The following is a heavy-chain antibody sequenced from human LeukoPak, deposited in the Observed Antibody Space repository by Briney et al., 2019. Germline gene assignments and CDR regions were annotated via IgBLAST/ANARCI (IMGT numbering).Heavy chain of an antibody. Sequence: PSETLSLTCTVSGDSISSGYYWGWIRQPPGKGLEWIGSIYHSGSTYYNPSLKSRVTISVDTSKNQSSLKLSSVTAADTAVYYCARGGGIAAAASYYFDYWGQGTLVTVSS. CDR3: ARGGGIAAAASYYFDY. CDR2: IYHSGST. D-gene: IGHD6-13*01. V-gene: IGHV4-38-2*02. CDR1: GDSISSGYY. J-gene: IGHJ4*02.